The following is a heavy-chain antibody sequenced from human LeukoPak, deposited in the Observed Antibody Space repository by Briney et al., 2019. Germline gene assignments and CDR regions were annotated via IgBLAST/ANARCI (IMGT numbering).Heavy chain of an antibody. V-gene: IGHV3-23*01. CDR3: TKVRVATKLTTELDY. CDR1: GFTFSSYA. D-gene: IGHD4-17*01. J-gene: IGHJ4*02. CDR2: ISDSGGRT. Sequence: GGSLRLFCAASGFTFSSYAMTWVRQAPGKGLEWVSGISDSGGRTFNADSVKGRFTISRDNSKNTLYLQMNSLRAEDTAVYYCTKVRVATKLTTELDYWGQGTLVTVSS.